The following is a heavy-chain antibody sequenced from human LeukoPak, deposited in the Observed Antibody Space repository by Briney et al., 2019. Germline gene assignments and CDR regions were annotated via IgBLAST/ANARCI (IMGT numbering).Heavy chain of an antibody. Sequence: GGSLRLSCAASGFTFSTYTMNWVRQAPGKGLEWVSYISSTSSYIYYADSVKGRFTISRDNAKNSLDLQMNSLRAEDTAVYYCAKVGYYYDSSGYYGGGYFDYWGQGTLVTVSS. CDR1: GFTFSTYT. CDR2: ISSTSSYI. D-gene: IGHD3-22*01. CDR3: AKVGYYYDSSGYYGGGYFDY. V-gene: IGHV3-21*01. J-gene: IGHJ4*02.